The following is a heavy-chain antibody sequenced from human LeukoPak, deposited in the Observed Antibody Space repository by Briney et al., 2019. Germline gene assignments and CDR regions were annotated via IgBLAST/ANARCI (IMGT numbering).Heavy chain of an antibody. CDR1: GFTFSSYA. CDR2: ISGSGGST. CDR3: AREYYYDSSGYYSLGF. J-gene: IGHJ4*02. V-gene: IGHV3-23*01. D-gene: IGHD3-22*01. Sequence: GGSLRLSCAASGFTFSSYAMSWVRQAPGKGLELVSAISGSGGSTYYADSVKGRFTISRDNAKNSLYLQMNSLRAEDTAVYYCAREYYYDSSGYYSLGFWGQGTLVTVSS.